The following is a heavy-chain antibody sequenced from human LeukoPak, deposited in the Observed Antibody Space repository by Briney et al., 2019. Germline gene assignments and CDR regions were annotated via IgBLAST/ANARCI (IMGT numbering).Heavy chain of an antibody. CDR2: INNKGSNT. V-gene: IGHV3-74*01. CDR1: GFTFRIYW. Sequence: GGSLRLSCTASGFTFRIYWMDWVRQAPGKGLVWVSRINNKGSNTNYEDSVRGRFTISRDNAKNTLYLEMNSLRAEDTAVYYCASFGAHDWLDPWGQGTLVTVSS. J-gene: IGHJ5*02. D-gene: IGHD1-26*01. CDR3: ASFGAHDWLDP.